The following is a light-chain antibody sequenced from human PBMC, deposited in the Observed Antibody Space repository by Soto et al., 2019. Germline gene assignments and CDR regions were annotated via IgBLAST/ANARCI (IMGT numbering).Light chain of an antibody. V-gene: IGKV1-6*01. CDR3: LQDYNYPLT. Sequence: AIQMTQSPSSLPASVGDRVTITCRAIQGIRNDLGWYQQKPGKAPKLLIYAASSLQSGVPSRFSGSGSGTDFTLTISSLQPEDFATYYCLQDYNYPLTFGGGTKVDIK. J-gene: IGKJ4*01. CDR2: AAS. CDR1: QGIRND.